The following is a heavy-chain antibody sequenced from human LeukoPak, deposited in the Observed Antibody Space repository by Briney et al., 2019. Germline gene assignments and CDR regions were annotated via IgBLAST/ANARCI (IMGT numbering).Heavy chain of an antibody. Sequence: PGGSLRLSCAASGFTFDDYAMHWVWQAPGKGLEWVSGISWNSGSIGYADSVKGRFTISRDNAKNSLYLQMNSLRAEDTALYYCAKDTAVAQVFHGAFDIWGQGTMVTVSS. CDR3: AKDTAVAQVFHGAFDI. J-gene: IGHJ3*02. CDR2: ISWNSGSI. CDR1: GFTFDDYA. V-gene: IGHV3-9*01. D-gene: IGHD6-19*01.